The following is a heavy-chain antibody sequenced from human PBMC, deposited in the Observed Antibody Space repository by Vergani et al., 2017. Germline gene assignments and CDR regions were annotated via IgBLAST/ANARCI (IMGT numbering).Heavy chain of an antibody. J-gene: IGHJ6*03. V-gene: IGHV1-69*01. CDR1: GGTFSSYA. CDR3: ARGSRERALGYDYMDV. Sequence: QVQLVQSGAEVKKPGSSVKVSCKASGGTFSSYAISWVRQAPGQGLEWMGGIIPIFGTANYAQKVQGRVTITADETTSTAYMELGSLRSEARAVYYCARGSRERALGYDYMDVWGKGTTVTVSS. CDR2: IIPIFGTA. D-gene: IGHD7-27*01.